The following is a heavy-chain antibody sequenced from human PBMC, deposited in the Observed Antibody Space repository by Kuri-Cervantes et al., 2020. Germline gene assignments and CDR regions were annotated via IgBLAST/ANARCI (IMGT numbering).Heavy chain of an antibody. Sequence: ASVKVSCKASGYTFTSYGITWVRQAPGQGLEWMAWITGYSGDTDYAQRLQGRVTMTRDTSISTAYMELSRLRSDDTAVYYCARDLRITMIPGGYWGQGTLVTVSS. CDR3: ARDLRITMIPGGY. CDR1: GYTFTSYG. D-gene: IGHD3-22*01. V-gene: IGHV1-18*01. CDR2: ITGYSGDT. J-gene: IGHJ4*02.